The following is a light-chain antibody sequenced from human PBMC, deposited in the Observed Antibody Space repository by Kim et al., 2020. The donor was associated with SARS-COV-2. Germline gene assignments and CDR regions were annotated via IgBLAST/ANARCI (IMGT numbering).Light chain of an antibody. CDR3: QQYYSYPYT. J-gene: IGKJ2*01. CDR1: QGISSY. Sequence: SASTGDTVTITCRASQGISSYLAWYQQKPGKAPKLLIYALSTLQSGVPSRFSGSGSGTDFTLTISCLQSEDFATYYCQQYYSYPYTFGQGTKLEI. V-gene: IGKV1-8*01. CDR2: ALS.